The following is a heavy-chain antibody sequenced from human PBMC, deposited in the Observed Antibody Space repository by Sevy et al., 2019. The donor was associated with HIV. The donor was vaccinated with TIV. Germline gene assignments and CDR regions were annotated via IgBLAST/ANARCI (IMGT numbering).Heavy chain of an antibody. CDR3: TKFPAATGQDNYYFEY. Sequence: GGSLRLSCVASGFTFNTYAMSWVRQVPGKGLKWVSGINESGGPTYYADSVKGRFTISRDNSKNTLFLQMKSLRVEDTAIYYGTKFPAATGQDNYYFEYWGQGTPVTVSS. D-gene: IGHD6-13*01. CDR1: GFTFNTYA. J-gene: IGHJ4*02. V-gene: IGHV3-23*01. CDR2: INESGGPT.